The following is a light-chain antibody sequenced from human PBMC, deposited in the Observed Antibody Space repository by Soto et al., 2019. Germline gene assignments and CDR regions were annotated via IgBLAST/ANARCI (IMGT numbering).Light chain of an antibody. V-gene: IGKV1-39*01. CDR1: HSSSSY. CDR3: AQSYSTPPT. Sequence: DIQMPQSPSSLSASVGDRVTITCRASHSSSSYLNWYQQKPGKATKLLIYAASSLQSGVRSRFSGSGSGTDFTRTISSLPTEDFATYYCAQSYSTPPTFGQGTKVEIK. J-gene: IGKJ1*01. CDR2: AAS.